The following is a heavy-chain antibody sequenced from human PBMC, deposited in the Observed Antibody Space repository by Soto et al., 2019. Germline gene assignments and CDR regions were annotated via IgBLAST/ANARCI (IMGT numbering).Heavy chain of an antibody. J-gene: IGHJ4*02. V-gene: IGHV2-5*02. CDR3: AHRDGRLAYHFFDY. CDR1: GFSLSTSGVG. Sequence: QITLKESGLTLVKPTQTLTLTCTFSGFSLSTSGVGVGWIRQPPGKALEWLALIYWDDDKRYSPSLQSRLTITKDTSKHQVVLTMTNMDPVDTATYYCAHRDGRLAYHFFDYWGQGTLVTVSS. D-gene: IGHD3-16*01. CDR2: IYWDDDK.